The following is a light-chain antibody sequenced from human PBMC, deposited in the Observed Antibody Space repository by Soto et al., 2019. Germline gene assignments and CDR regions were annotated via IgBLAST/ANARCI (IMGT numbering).Light chain of an antibody. CDR3: QSYDSSLSGYVV. CDR2: GNR. V-gene: IGLV1-40*01. J-gene: IGLJ2*01. CDR1: SSNIGAGYD. Sequence: QSVLTQPPSVSGATGQRVTISCTRSSSNIGAGYDVHWYQQLPGTAPKLFIYGNRNRPSGVPDRFSGSKSGTSASVAITGLQAEDEADYYCQSYDSSLSGYVVFGGGTKVT.